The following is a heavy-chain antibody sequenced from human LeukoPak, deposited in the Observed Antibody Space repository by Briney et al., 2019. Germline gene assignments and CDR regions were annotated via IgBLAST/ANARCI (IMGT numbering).Heavy chain of an antibody. Sequence: SETLSLTCTVSGGSISGYYWSWIRQPPGHGLQWIGYIYSSGATNYNPSPHSRVTISVDTSKIQFSLKLSSVAAADTAVYYCARGGHRYSCNWEGAWGQGILVTVSS. D-gene: IGHD6-13*01. V-gene: IGHV4-59*01. CDR1: GGSISGYY. CDR2: IYSSGAT. J-gene: IGHJ4*02. CDR3: ARGGHRYSCNWEGA.